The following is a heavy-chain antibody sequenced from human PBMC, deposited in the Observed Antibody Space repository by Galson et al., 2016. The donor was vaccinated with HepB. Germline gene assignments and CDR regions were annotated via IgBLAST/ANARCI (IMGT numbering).Heavy chain of an antibody. CDR1: GVSISSHY. J-gene: IGHJ4*02. CDR3: ARDGEGTEGLDY. D-gene: IGHD1-1*01. Sequence: SETLSLTCTVSGVSISSHYWSWIRQPPGKGLEWIGYTYNSGSTNYNPSLNSRVTISVDTSKNQFSLKLSFVTAADTAVYYCARDGEGTEGLDYWGQGTLVTVSS. V-gene: IGHV4-59*11. CDR2: TYNSGST.